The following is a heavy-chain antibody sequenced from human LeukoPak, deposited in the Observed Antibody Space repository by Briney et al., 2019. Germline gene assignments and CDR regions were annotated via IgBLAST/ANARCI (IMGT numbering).Heavy chain of an antibody. D-gene: IGHD3-3*01. Sequence: GGSLRLSCAASGFTFSSYGMHWVRQAPGKGLEWVAVIWYDGSNKYYADSVKGRFTISRDNSKNTLYLQMNSLRAEDTAVYYCARAGITIFGVEDNWFDPWGQGTLVTVSS. J-gene: IGHJ5*02. CDR2: IWYDGSNK. CDR3: ARAGITIFGVEDNWFDP. CDR1: GFTFSSYG. V-gene: IGHV3-33*01.